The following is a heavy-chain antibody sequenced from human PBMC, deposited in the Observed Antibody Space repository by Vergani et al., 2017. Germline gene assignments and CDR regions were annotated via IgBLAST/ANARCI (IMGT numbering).Heavy chain of an antibody. D-gene: IGHD3-16*01. J-gene: IGHJ5*02. Sequence: QVQLQQLGAGLLKPSETLSFTCAVYGGSFSCYYWSWIRQPPGKGLEWIGGINHSGSTNYNPSLKSRFTISVDTSKHQFSLKLSSVTAADTAVYYYARGGSYSNVWWFDPWGQGTLVTVSS. CDR1: GGSFSCYY. CDR2: INHSGST. V-gene: IGHV4-34*01. CDR3: ARGGSYSNVWWFDP.